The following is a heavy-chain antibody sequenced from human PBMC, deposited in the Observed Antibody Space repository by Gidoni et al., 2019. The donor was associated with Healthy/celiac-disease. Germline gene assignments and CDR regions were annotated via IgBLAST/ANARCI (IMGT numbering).Heavy chain of an antibody. CDR3: AREDCSSTSCYSSYLRPGWFDP. CDR2: ISSRGSTI. Sequence: QVQLVESGGGLVKPGGSLRLSCAASGFTFSDYYMRWIRQAPGKGLGWVSYISSRGSTIYYADSVKGRFTISRDNAKNSLYLQMNSLRAEDTAVYYCAREDCSSTSCYSSYLRPGWFDPWGQGTLVTVSS. V-gene: IGHV3-11*01. D-gene: IGHD2-2*01. J-gene: IGHJ5*02. CDR1: GFTFSDYY.